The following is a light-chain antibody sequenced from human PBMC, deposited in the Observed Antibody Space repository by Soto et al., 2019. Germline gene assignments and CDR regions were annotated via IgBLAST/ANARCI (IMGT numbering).Light chain of an antibody. CDR1: QSINNW. J-gene: IGKJ1*01. V-gene: IGKV1-5*01. Sequence: DIQMTQSPSTLSASVGARVTITCRASQSINNWLAWYQQKPGEAPKLLMFDASTLESGVPSRFTGGGSETEFTLTINKLQPDDFATYYCQHYNRYSRTFGQGTKVDIK. CDR2: DAS. CDR3: QHYNRYSRT.